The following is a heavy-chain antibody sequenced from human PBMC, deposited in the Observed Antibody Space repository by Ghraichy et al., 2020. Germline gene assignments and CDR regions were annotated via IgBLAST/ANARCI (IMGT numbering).Heavy chain of an antibody. CDR1: GFSFSSHA. CDR2: ITVSGATI. Sequence: GGSLRLSCAASGFSFSSHAMSWVRQAPGKGLEWVSGITVSGATIQYADSVKGRFTISRDDSKNTLYLQMNSLRADDTAVYFCAKSSGSWFDHWGQGILVTVSS. CDR3: AKSSGSWFDH. J-gene: IGHJ5*02. V-gene: IGHV3-23*01. D-gene: IGHD6-25*01.